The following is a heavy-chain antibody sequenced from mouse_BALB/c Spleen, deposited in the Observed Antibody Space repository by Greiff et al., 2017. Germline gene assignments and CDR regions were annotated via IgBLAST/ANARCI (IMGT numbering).Heavy chain of an antibody. CDR1: GFSLTSYG. CDR2: IWAGGST. Sequence: VMLVESGPGLVAPSQSLSITCTVSGFSLTSYGVHWVRQPSGKGLEWLGVIWAGGSTNYNSALMSRLSISKDNSKSQVFLKMNSLQTDDTAMYYCARDRYGNYWFAYWGQGTLDTVSA. V-gene: IGHV2-9*02. D-gene: IGHD2-1*01. CDR3: ARDRYGNYWFAY. J-gene: IGHJ3*01.